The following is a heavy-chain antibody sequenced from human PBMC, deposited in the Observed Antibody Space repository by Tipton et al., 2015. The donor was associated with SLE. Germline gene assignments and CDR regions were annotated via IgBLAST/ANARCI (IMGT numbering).Heavy chain of an antibody. CDR2: ISGSGGST. Sequence: SLRLSCAASGFTFSSYAMSWVRQAPGKGLEWVSAISGSGGSTYYADSVKGRFTISRDNSKNTLYLQMNSLRAEDTAVYYCATDGYSSSWYVDYWGQGTLVTVSS. CDR1: GFTFSSYA. J-gene: IGHJ4*02. CDR3: ATDGYSSSWYVDY. V-gene: IGHV3-23*01. D-gene: IGHD6-13*01.